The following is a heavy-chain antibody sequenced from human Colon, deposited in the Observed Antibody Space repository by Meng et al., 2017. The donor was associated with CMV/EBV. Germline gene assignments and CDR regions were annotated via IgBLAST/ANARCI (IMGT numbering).Heavy chain of an antibody. CDR3: ARTEHSYNYLHCDF. V-gene: IGHV4-61*05. CDR1: GGSISSSSYY. D-gene: IGHD5-18*01. Sequence: SETLSLTCTVSGGSISSSSYYWGWIRQPPGKGLEWVGYVYYSGSARYNPSLKSRATISIDTSKNQVSLKLTSVTAADTAVYYCARTEHSYNYLHCDFWGQGTLVTVSS. J-gene: IGHJ4*02. CDR2: VYYSGSA.